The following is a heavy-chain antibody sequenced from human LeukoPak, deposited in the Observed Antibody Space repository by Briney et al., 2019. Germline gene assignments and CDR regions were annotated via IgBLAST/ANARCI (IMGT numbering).Heavy chain of an antibody. D-gene: IGHD3-3*01. J-gene: IGHJ2*01. CDR1: GYTFTDYC. CDR3: ARDSWRGYWYFDL. CDR2: INPNSGGT. V-gene: IGHV1-2*02. Sequence: ASVKVSCKASGYTFTDYCMHWVRQAPGQGLEWMGWINPNSGGTNFAQKFQGRVTMTRDTSISTAYMELSRLTSGDTAVYYCARDSWRGYWYFDLWGRGTLVTVSS.